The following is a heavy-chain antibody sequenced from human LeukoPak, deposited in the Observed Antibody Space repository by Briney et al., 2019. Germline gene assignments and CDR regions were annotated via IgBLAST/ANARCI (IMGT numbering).Heavy chain of an antibody. CDR3: AKGNRWFFDY. J-gene: IGHJ4*02. Sequence: GGSLRLSCAASGFTFTSYGMHWVRQAPGKGLEGVAFMQYDGRNEYYADSVKGRLTTSRDISKNTLYLQMDSLRPEDTAVYYCAKGNRWFFDYWGQGTLVTVSS. D-gene: IGHD2-15*01. CDR1: GFTFTSYG. V-gene: IGHV3-30*02. CDR2: MQYDGRNE.